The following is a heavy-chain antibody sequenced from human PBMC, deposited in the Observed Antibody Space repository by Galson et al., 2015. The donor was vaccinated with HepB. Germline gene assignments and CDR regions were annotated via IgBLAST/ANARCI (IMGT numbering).Heavy chain of an antibody. V-gene: IGHV3-30*18. Sequence: SLRLSCAASGFTFSSYGMHWVRQAPGKGLEWVAVISYDGSNKYYADSVKGRFTISRDNSKNTLYLQMNSLRAEDTAVYYCAKILGSIMVQAPMDVWGQGTTVTVSS. CDR2: ISYDGSNK. D-gene: IGHD2-21*01. J-gene: IGHJ6*02. CDR3: AKILGSIMVQAPMDV. CDR1: GFTFSSYG.